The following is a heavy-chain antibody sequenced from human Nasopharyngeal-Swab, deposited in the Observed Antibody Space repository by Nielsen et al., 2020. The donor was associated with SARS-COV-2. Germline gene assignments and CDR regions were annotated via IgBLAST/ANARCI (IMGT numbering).Heavy chain of an antibody. CDR3: AKDISGGYGQYYYGMDV. CDR1: GFTFDDYA. J-gene: IGHJ6*02. Sequence: GGSLRLSCAASGFTFDDYAMHWVRQAPGKGLEWVSGISWNSGSIGYADSVKGRFTISRDNAKNSLYLQMNRLRAEDTALYYCAKDISGGYGQYYYGMDVWGQGTTVTVSS. CDR2: ISWNSGSI. D-gene: IGHD5-12*01. V-gene: IGHV3-9*01.